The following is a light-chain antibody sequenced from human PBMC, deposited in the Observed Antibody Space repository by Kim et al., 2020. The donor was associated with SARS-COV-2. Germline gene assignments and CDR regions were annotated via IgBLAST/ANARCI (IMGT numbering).Light chain of an antibody. CDR3: QQYSNSVALS. CDR1: QNLISNY. CDR2: SAS. J-gene: IGKJ4*01. V-gene: IGKV3-20*01. Sequence: EIVLTQSPGTLSLSPGETATLSCRASQNLISNYLAWYQQKPGQAPRLLIYSASSRATGIPDRFSGSGSETDFTLTISRLEPEDFAVYHCQQYSNSVALSFGGGTKVDIK.